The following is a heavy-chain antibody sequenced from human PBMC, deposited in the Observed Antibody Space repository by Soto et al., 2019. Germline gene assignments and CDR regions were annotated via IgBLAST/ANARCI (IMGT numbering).Heavy chain of an antibody. J-gene: IGHJ6*02. V-gene: IGHV1-2*04. D-gene: IGHD5-12*01. Sequence: QVQLVQSGAEVKKPGASVKVSCKASGYTFTGYYMHWVRQAPGQGLEWMGWINPNSGGTNYAQKFKGWVTMTRDTSISTAYMELSRLRSDDTAVYYCARGPMDIVATIPAPYYYGMDVWGQGTTVTVSS. CDR3: ARGPMDIVATIPAPYYYGMDV. CDR1: GYTFTGYY. CDR2: INPNSGGT.